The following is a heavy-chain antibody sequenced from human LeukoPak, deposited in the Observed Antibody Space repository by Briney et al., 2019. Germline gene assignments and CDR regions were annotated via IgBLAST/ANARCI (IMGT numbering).Heavy chain of an antibody. D-gene: IGHD2-2*01. J-gene: IGHJ4*02. CDR1: GGPISSSSYY. Sequence: SETLSLTCTVSGGPISSSSYYWGWIRQPPGKGLEWIGSIYYSGSTYYNPSLKSRVTISVDTSKNQFSLKLSSVTAADTAVYYCARPHFIGYCSSTSCSDYWGQGTLVTVSS. V-gene: IGHV4-39*01. CDR3: ARPHFIGYCSSTSCSDY. CDR2: IYYSGST.